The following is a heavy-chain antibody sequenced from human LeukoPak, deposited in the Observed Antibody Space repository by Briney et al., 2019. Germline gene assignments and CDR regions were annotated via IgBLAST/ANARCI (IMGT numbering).Heavy chain of an antibody. Sequence: GASVKVSCKASGYTFTSYGISWVRQAPGQGLEWMGWISAYNGNTNYAQKPQGRVTMTTDTSTSTAYMELRSLRSDDTAVYYCARDHEGFPLPSSYYYDSSGYYVFDYWGQGTLVTVSS. J-gene: IGHJ4*02. CDR3: ARDHEGFPLPSSYYYDSSGYYVFDY. D-gene: IGHD3-22*01. CDR1: GYTFTSYG. V-gene: IGHV1-18*01. CDR2: ISAYNGNT.